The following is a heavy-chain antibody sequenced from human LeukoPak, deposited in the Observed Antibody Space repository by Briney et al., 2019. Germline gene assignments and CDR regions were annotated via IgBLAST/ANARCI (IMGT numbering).Heavy chain of an antibody. CDR3: ARDGAPPNIPTDDYYGMDV. D-gene: IGHD2-2*01. V-gene: IGHV4-31*03. Sequence: SETLSLTCTVSGGSISSGGYYWSWIRQHPGKGLEWIGYIYYSGSTYYNPSLKSRVTISVDTSKNQFSLKLSSVTAADTAVYYCARDGAPPNIPTDDYYGMDVWGKGTTVTVSS. CDR1: GGSISSGGYY. J-gene: IGHJ6*04. CDR2: IYYSGST.